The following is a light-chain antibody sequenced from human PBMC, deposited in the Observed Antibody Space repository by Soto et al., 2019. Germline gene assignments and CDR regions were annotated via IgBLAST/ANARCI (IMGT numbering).Light chain of an antibody. J-gene: IGKJ2*01. V-gene: IGKV1-39*01. CDR2: SSS. Sequence: DIQMTQSPSSLSAFAGDRVTITCRASQSISSNLNWYQQKPGKAPKLLIYSSSSLQSGVPSRFSGSGSGTDXTLXXTSLQPEDFAXXXXXQSFSIPYIFGQGTKLDIK. CDR1: QSISSN. CDR3: XQSFSIPYI.